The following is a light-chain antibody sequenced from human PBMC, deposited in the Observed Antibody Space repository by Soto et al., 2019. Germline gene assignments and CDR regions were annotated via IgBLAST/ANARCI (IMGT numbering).Light chain of an antibody. V-gene: IGLV2-14*03. J-gene: IGLJ3*02. Sequence: QSALAQPASVSGSPGQSIAISCTGSNGDVGGYKYVSWYQQHPGKAPKLLIFGVSNRPSGVSNRFSGSKSGNTASLTISGPQAEDDADYYWSEVKGSSKLFGGGNQLPVL. CDR3: SEVKGSSKL. CDR1: NGDVGGYKY. CDR2: GVS.